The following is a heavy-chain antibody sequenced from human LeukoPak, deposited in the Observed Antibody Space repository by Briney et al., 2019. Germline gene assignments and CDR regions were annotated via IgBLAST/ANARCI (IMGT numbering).Heavy chain of an antibody. Sequence: GRSLRLSCAASGFTFSNYGMHWVRQAPGKGLEWVAVIWYDGSNKYYADSVKGRFTISRDNSKNTLYLQMNSLRVEDTAVYYCARGGNSYGSGSPDYWGQGTLVTVSS. CDR2: IWYDGSNK. CDR3: ARGGNSYGSGSPDY. CDR1: GFTFSNYG. V-gene: IGHV3-33*01. D-gene: IGHD3-10*01. J-gene: IGHJ4*02.